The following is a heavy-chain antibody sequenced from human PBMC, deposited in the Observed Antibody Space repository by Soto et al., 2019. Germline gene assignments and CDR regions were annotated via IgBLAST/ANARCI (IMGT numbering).Heavy chain of an antibody. CDR2: IWYDGSEK. CDR1: GFTFRSHG. Sequence: QVQLVESGGGVVQPGRSLRLSCEASGFTFRSHGMHWVRQAPGKGLEWLAVIWYDGSEKYYADSVKGRFTISRDNSMNTLYLQMNSLTVEDTAVYYCARWSDNKVVDPWGQGTVVTVS. D-gene: IGHD1-1*01. V-gene: IGHV3-33*01. CDR3: ARWSDNKVVDP. J-gene: IGHJ5*02.